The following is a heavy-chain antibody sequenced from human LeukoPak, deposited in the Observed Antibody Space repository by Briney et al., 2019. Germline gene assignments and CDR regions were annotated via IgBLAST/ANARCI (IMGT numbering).Heavy chain of an antibody. CDR1: GCTFDIYA. V-gene: IGHV3-30*04. CDR3: ARDQVQHCSSGSCYVIDN. D-gene: IGHD2-15*01. CDR2: MSDDGSKK. Sequence: PGGSLTLSCPASGCTFDIYAMHWVRQAPGKGLEGVAVMSDDGSKKSYARSVKCRFTISRDTCRNTLHLQMSSLRVADTAIYYCARDQVQHCSSGSCYVIDNWGPGTLVAVSS. J-gene: IGHJ4*02.